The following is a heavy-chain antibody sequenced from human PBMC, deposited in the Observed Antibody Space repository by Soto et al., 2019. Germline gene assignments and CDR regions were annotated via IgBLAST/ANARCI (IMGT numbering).Heavy chain of an antibody. CDR3: ARSRGYSSSPYNWFDP. V-gene: IGHV3-7*01. D-gene: IGHD6-6*01. CDR2: IKQDGSEK. Sequence: GGSLRLSCAASGFTFSSYWMSWVRQAPGKGLEWVANIKQDGSEKYYVDSVKGRFTISRDNAKNSLYLQMNSLRAEDTAVYYCARSRGYSSSPYNWFDPWGQGTLVTVSS. J-gene: IGHJ5*02. CDR1: GFTFSSYW.